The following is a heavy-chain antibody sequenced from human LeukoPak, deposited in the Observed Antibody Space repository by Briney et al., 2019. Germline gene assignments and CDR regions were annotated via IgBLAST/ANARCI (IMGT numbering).Heavy chain of an antibody. CDR2: ISSSSSYI. J-gene: IGHJ4*02. CDR3: ATVAVSPRRYYFDY. CDR1: GFTFSSYS. Sequence: GGSLRLSCAASGFTFSSYSMTWVRQAPGKGLEWVSSISSSSSYIYYADSVKGRFTISRDNAKNSLYLQMNSLRAEGTAVYYCATVAVSPRRYYFDYWGQGTLVTVSS. V-gene: IGHV3-21*01. D-gene: IGHD6-19*01.